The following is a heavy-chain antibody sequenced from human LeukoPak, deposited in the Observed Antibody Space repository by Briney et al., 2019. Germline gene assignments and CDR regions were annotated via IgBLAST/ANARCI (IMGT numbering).Heavy chain of an antibody. CDR2: IYPGDSDT. D-gene: IGHD2-8*01. CDR1: GYSFTNYW. CDR3: ARPMAGSGGYYYYDMDV. Sequence: GESLKISCKGFGYSFTNYWIGWVRQMPGKGLEWMGIIYPGDSDTRYSPSFQGQVTISADKSISTAYLQWSSLKASDTATYYCARPMAGSGGYYYYDMDVWGQGTTVTVSS. V-gene: IGHV5-51*01. J-gene: IGHJ6*02.